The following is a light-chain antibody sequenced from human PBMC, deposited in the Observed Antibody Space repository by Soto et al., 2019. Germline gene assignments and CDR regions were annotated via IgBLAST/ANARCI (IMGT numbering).Light chain of an antibody. V-gene: IGLV2-14*01. CDR1: SSDVGAYKY. Sequence: QSALTQPASVSGSLGQSITISCTGTSSDVGAYKYVSWYQQHPGKAPKLMISEVSNRPSGVSNRFSGSKSGNTASLTISGLQAEDEADYYCSSYTSINTLVFGGGTKVTVL. CDR2: EVS. J-gene: IGLJ2*01. CDR3: SSYTSINTLV.